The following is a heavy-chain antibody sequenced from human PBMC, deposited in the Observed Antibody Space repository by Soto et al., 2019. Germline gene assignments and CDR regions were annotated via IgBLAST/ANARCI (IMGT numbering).Heavy chain of an antibody. CDR3: AKDGGRTCYIRCWLDP. CDR1: GFTFSTYA. Sequence: LRLSCAASGFTFSTYALTWVRQAPGKGLEWVSSISGSGATTYYADSVTGRFTISRDSSKNTLYLQMNSLRAEDTAIYYCAKDGGRTCYIRCWLDPWGQGTLVTVSS. CDR2: ISGSGATT. V-gene: IGHV3-23*01. D-gene: IGHD2-15*01. J-gene: IGHJ5*02.